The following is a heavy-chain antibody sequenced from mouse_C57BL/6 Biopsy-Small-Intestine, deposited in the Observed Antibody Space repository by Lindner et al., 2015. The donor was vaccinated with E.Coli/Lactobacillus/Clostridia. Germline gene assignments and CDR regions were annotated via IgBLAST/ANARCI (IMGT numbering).Heavy chain of an antibody. V-gene: IGHV1-53*01. Sequence: SVKVSCKASGGTFSSHYITWVRQTPRQGLEWMGLIIPILGTSNYAQKFQGKVTITADKSTSTAYMELNSLTSDDTAVYYCARLGYHPEAFDIWGQGTMVTVSS. CDR1: GGTFSSHY. CDR2: IIPILGTS. CDR3: ARLGYHPEAFDI. J-gene: IGHJ3*01. D-gene: IGHD3-1*01.